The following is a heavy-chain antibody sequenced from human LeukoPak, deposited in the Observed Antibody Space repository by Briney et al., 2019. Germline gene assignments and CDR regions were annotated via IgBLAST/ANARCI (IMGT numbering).Heavy chain of an antibody. D-gene: IGHD3-22*01. Sequence: SVKVSCKASGYTFTGYYMHWVRQAPGQGLEWMGWINPNSGGTNYAQKLQGRVTMTRDTSISTAYMELSRLRSDDTAVYYCARDPHLYYYYSSGYYPLGYLGQGTRVTVSS. CDR1: GYTFTGYY. CDR3: ARDPHLYYYYSSGYYPLGY. J-gene: IGHJ4*02. V-gene: IGHV1-2*02. CDR2: INPNSGGT.